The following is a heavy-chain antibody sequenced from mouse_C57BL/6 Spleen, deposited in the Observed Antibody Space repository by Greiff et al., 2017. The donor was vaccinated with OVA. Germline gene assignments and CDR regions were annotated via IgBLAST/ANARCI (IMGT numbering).Heavy chain of an antibody. CDR2: IYPGSGST. J-gene: IGHJ4*01. D-gene: IGHD3-2*02. V-gene: IGHV1-55*01. CDR1: GYTFTSYW. Sequence: VQLQQSGAELVKPGASVKMSCKASGYTFTSYWITWVKQRPGQGLEWIGDIYPGSGSTNYNEKFKSKATLTVDTSSSTAYMQLSSLTSEDSAVYYCARPTAQATGAMDYWGQGTSVTVSS. CDR3: ARPTAQATGAMDY.